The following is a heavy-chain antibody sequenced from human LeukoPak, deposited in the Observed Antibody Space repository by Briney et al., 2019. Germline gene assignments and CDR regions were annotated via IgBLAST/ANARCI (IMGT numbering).Heavy chain of an antibody. V-gene: IGHV3-9*01. CDR1: GFTFDDYA. J-gene: IGHJ6*03. CDR3: AKDTEYQLLSPHLDV. Sequence: GRSLRLSCAASGFTFDDYAMHWVRQAPGKGLEWVSGISWNSGSIGYADSVKGRFTISRDNAKNSLYLQMNSLRAEDTALYYCAKDTEYQLLSPHLDVWGKETAVSV. CDR2: ISWNSGSI. D-gene: IGHD2-2*01.